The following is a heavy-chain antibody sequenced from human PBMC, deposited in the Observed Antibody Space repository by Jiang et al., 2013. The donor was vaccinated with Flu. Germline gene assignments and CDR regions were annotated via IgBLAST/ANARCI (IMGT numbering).Heavy chain of an antibody. CDR3: ARLYCSGGSCYLDY. V-gene: IGHV1-2*02. Sequence: NSGGTNYAXKFQGRVTMTRDTSISTAYMELSRLRSDDTAVYYCARLYCSGGSCYLDYWGQGTLVTVSS. CDR2: NSGGT. D-gene: IGHD2-15*01. J-gene: IGHJ4*02.